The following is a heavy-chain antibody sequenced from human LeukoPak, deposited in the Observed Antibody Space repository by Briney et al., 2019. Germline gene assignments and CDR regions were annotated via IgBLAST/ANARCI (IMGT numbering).Heavy chain of an antibody. CDR3: AKRDGSGWYLDS. Sequence: SETLSLTCTVSGGSISSYYWSWIRQPPGKGLEWIGYIYYSGSTNYNPSLKSRVTISVDTSKNQFSLKLTSVTAADTAVYYCAKRDGSGWYLDSWGQGTLVTVSS. CDR2: IYYSGST. D-gene: IGHD6-19*01. V-gene: IGHV4-59*12. J-gene: IGHJ4*02. CDR1: GGSISSYY.